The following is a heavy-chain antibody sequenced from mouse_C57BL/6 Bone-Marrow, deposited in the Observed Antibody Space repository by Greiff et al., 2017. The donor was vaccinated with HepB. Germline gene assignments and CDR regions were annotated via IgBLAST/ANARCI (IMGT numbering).Heavy chain of an antibody. J-gene: IGHJ4*01. CDR2: IDPETGGT. V-gene: IGHV1-15*01. CDR3: TRERDLLWPLYYAMDD. CDR1: GYTFTDYE. Sequence: VQLQQSGAELVRPGASVTLSCKASGYTFTDYEMHWVKQTPVHGLEWIGAIDPETGGTAYNQKFKGKAILTADKSSSTAYMELRSLTSEDSAVYYCTRERDLLWPLYYAMDDWGQGTSVTVAS. D-gene: IGHD1-1*02.